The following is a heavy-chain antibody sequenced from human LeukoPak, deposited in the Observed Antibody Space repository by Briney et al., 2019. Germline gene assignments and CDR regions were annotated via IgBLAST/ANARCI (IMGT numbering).Heavy chain of an antibody. CDR1: GGSMGTYY. D-gene: IGHD3-22*01. CDR2: IYYSGVT. Sequence: SETLSLTCTVSGGSMGTYYWSWIRQPPGKGLEWNGYIYYSGVTKHNPSLKSRVTISLDTSKNHFSLKLSSVTAADTAVYYCARQAGDSSGPTDYWGQGTLVTVSS. V-gene: IGHV4-59*08. J-gene: IGHJ4*02. CDR3: ARQAGDSSGPTDY.